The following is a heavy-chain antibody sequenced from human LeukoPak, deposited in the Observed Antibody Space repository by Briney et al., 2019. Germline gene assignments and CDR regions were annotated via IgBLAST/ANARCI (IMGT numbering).Heavy chain of an antibody. CDR1: GYTLTELS. Sequence: ASVKVSCKVSGYTLTELSMHWVRQAPGKGLEWMGGFDPEDGETIYAQKFQGRVTMTEDTSTDTAYMELSSLRSEDTAVYYCARRHYYGSGSPTDGMDVWGQGTTVTVSS. CDR3: ARRHYYGSGSPTDGMDV. V-gene: IGHV1-24*01. CDR2: FDPEDGET. J-gene: IGHJ6*02. D-gene: IGHD3-10*01.